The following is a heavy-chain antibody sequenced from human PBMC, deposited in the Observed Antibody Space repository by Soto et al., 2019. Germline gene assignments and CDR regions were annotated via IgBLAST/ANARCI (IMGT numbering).Heavy chain of an antibody. CDR2: ISTYSGDT. CDR3: ARHHGPTTSENWFDP. J-gene: IGHJ5*02. Sequence: ASVKVSCKASGYTFFTYDISWVRQAPGQGLEWMGWISTYSGDTKYAQKFQGRVTMTTDTSTTTAYLEPRSLRSDDTALYYCARHHGPTTSENWFDPWGQGTLVTVSS. D-gene: IGHD5-12*01. CDR1: GYTFFTYD. V-gene: IGHV1-18*01.